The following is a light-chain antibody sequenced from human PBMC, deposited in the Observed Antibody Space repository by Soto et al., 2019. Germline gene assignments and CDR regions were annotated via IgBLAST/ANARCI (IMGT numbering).Light chain of an antibody. V-gene: IGLV2-8*01. J-gene: IGLJ1*01. Sequence: QSALTQPPSASGSPGQSVTISCTGTSSDVGGYIYVSWYQQHPGKAPKLMIYEVSRRPSGVPERFSGSKSGNTASLTVSGLQAEDEAHYYCSSYTSSSTLYVFGTGTKLTVL. CDR1: SSDVGGYIY. CDR2: EVS. CDR3: SSYTSSSTLYV.